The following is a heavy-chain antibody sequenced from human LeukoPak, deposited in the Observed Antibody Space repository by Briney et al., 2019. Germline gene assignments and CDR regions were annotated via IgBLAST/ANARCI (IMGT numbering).Heavy chain of an antibody. CDR2: IYYSGST. V-gene: IGHV4-59*01. CDR1: GGSISSYY. J-gene: IGHJ6*04. D-gene: IGHD3-10*01. CDR3: ARAITMVRGVMIDI. Sequence: SETLSLTCTVSGGSISSYYWSWIRQPPGKGLEWIGYIYYSGSTNYNPSLKSRVTISVDTSKNQFSLKLSSVTAADTAVYYCARAITMVRGVMIDIWGKGTTVTVSS.